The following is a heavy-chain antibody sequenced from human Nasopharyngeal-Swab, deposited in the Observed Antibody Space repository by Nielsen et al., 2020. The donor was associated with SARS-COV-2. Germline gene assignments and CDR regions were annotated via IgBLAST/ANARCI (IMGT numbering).Heavy chain of an antibody. CDR3: SRSPRWGSGIQDY. CDR2: IIPIFGTA. Sequence: SVKVSCKASGGTFSSYAISWVRHAPGQGLEWMGGIIPIFGTANYAQKFQGRVTITADESTSTAYMELISLRSEDTAVYYCSRSPRWGSGIQDYWGQGTLVTVSS. D-gene: IGHD3-10*01. J-gene: IGHJ4*02. V-gene: IGHV1-69*13. CDR1: GGTFSSYA.